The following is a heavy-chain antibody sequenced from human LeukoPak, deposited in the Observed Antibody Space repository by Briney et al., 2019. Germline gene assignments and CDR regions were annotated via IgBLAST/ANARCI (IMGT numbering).Heavy chain of an antibody. D-gene: IGHD3-22*01. V-gene: IGHV3-23*01. J-gene: IGHJ3*02. CDR3: AKDTGSSGYYYISDGFDI. CDR1: GFTFRNYA. CDR2: ISVSGGST. Sequence: GGSLRLSCAASGFTFRNYAMNWVRQAPGKGLEWVSGISVSGGSTYYADSVKGRFTISRDNSKNTLYLQMNSLRAEDTAVYYCAKDTGSSGYYYISDGFDIWGQGTMVTVSP.